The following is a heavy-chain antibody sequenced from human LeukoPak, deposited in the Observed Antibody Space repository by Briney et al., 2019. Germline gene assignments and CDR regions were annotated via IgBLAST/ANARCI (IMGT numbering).Heavy chain of an antibody. CDR2: IIPIFGTA. D-gene: IGHD3-10*01. J-gene: IGHJ3*02. V-gene: IGHV1-69*01. CDR3: AISKSGEQPHPDAFDI. Sequence: SVKVSCKASGGTFSSYAISWVRQAPGQGLEWMGGIIPIFGTANYAQKFQGRVTITADESTSTAYMELSSLRSEDTAVYYCAISKSGEQPHPDAFDIWGQGTMVTVSS. CDR1: GGTFSSYA.